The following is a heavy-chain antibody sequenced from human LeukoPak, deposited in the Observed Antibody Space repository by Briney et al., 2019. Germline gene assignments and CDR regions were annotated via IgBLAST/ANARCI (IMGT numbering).Heavy chain of an antibody. CDR2: ISSSSSYI. V-gene: IGHV3-21*01. Sequence: GGSLRLSCAASGFTFSSYSMNWVRQAPGKGLEWVSSISSSSSYIYYADSVKGRFTISRDNAKNSLYLQMNSLRAEDTAVYYCAREYGDLWFGELSPYYYYGMDVWGQGTTVTVSS. CDR3: AREYGDLWFGELSPYYYYGMDV. D-gene: IGHD3-10*01. CDR1: GFTFSSYS. J-gene: IGHJ6*02.